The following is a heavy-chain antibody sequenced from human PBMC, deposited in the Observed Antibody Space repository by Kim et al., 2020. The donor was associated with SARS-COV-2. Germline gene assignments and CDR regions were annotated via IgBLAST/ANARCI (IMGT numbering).Heavy chain of an antibody. Sequence: GGSLRLSCAASGFTFSSYSMNWVRQAPGKGLEWVSYISSSSSTIYYADSVKGRFTISRDNAKNSLYLQMNSLRDEDTAVYYCARGLVDYYYYGMDVWGQGTTVTVSS. CDR1: GFTFSSYS. CDR3: ARGLVDYYYYGMDV. J-gene: IGHJ6*02. V-gene: IGHV3-48*02. D-gene: IGHD1-26*01. CDR2: ISSSSSTI.